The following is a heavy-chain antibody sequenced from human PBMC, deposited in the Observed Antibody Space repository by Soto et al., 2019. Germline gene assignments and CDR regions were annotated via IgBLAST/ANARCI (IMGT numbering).Heavy chain of an antibody. J-gene: IGHJ6*02. V-gene: IGHV3-33*01. CDR1: GFAFNRFG. D-gene: IGHD6-13*01. CDR3: GRDDGVAAAGRYYYYAMDV. CDR2: IWYDASNK. Sequence: QVQLVESGGGVVRPGRSLRLSCAASGFAFNRFGVHWVRQAPGKGLEWVAVIWYDASNKFYADSVKGRFSISRDNSKNTLYLQMTSLRADDTAVYYCGRDDGVAAAGRYYYYAMDVCGQGTTVIVSS.